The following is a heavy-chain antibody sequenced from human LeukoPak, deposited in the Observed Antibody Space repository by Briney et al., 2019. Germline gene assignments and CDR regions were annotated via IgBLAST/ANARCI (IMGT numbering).Heavy chain of an antibody. CDR3: AKRFRSGDCSGDCIPRYFQH. J-gene: IGHJ1*01. D-gene: IGHD2-21*01. CDR2: VNPNSGGT. CDR1: GYSFTKYY. V-gene: IGHV1-2*02. Sequence: ASVKVSCKAAGYSFTKYYMHWVRQAPGQGLEWMGWVNPNSGGTNYAQKFQGRVTMTRDTSISTAYMELSGLRSGDTAVYYCAKRFRSGDCSGDCIPRYFQHWGQGTLVTVSS.